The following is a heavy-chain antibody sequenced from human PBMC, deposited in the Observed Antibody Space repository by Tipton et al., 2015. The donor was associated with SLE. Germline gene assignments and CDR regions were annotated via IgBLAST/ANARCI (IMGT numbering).Heavy chain of an antibody. CDR1: GFTFSNYF. D-gene: IGHD3-10*01. Sequence: SLRLSCGASGFTFSNYFMHWVRQAPGKGLVWVSRIYFDGSSANYADSVKGRFTISRDNAKSTLYLQMNSLRPEDTAVYYCARDFVRGSGSTNVWGQGTTVTVSS. CDR3: ARDFVRGSGSTNV. V-gene: IGHV3-74*01. J-gene: IGHJ6*02. CDR2: IYFDGSSA.